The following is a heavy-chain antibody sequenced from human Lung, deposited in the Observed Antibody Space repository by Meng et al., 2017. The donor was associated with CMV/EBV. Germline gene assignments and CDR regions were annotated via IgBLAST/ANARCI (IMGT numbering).Heavy chain of an antibody. CDR3: AREVTYFDFWSGHGQGQNWFEP. J-gene: IGHJ5*02. Sequence: ASVXVSCKASGYTFTGYYIHWVRQAPGEGLEWLGWINPDSGGTNFAQKFQDRVTMTRDTSITTAYMELTRLRSDDTAVYYCAREVTYFDFWSGHGQGQNWFEPWGQGTRVTGAS. CDR2: INPDSGGT. V-gene: IGHV1-2*02. D-gene: IGHD3-3*01. CDR1: GYTFTGYY.